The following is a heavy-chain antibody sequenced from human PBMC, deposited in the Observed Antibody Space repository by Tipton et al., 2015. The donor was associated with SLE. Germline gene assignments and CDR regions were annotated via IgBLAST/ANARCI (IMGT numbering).Heavy chain of an antibody. V-gene: IGHV3-48*03. J-gene: IGHJ3*02. D-gene: IGHD2-21*01. Sequence: GSLRLSCAASGFTFSNYEMNWVRQAPGKGLEWVSYISICGSTIYYADSVKGRFTISRDNAKNSLYLQMNSLRAEDTAVYYCARDREAYCAGDCDDAFDIWGQGTMVTVS. CDR2: ISICGSTI. CDR1: GFTFSNYE. CDR3: ARDREAYCAGDCDDAFDI.